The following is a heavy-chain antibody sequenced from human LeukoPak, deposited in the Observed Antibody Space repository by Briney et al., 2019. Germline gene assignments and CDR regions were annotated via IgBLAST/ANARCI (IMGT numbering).Heavy chain of an antibody. Sequence: SETLSLTCAVYSGSFSGYYRSWICQPPGKGLEWIGEINHSGSTNYNPSLKSRVTISVDTSKNQFSLKLSSVTAADTAVYYCARGRRAYSSGATDYWGQGTPVTVSS. V-gene: IGHV4-34*01. CDR2: INHSGST. CDR1: SGSFSGYY. CDR3: ARGRRAYSSGATDY. J-gene: IGHJ4*02. D-gene: IGHD6-19*01.